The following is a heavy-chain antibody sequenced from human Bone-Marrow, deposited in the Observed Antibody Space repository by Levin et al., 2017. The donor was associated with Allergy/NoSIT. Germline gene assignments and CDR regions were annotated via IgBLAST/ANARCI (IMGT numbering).Heavy chain of an antibody. D-gene: IGHD3-10*01. CDR1: GYTFTSYA. CDR3: ARGVTARGASGGWFDP. V-gene: IGHV1-3*01. Sequence: ASVKVSCKASGYTFTSYAMHWVRQAPGQRLEWMGWINAGNGNTKYSQKFQGRVTITRDTSASTAYMELSSLRSEDTAVYYCARGVTARGASGGWFDPWGQGTLVTVSS. CDR2: INAGNGNT. J-gene: IGHJ5*02.